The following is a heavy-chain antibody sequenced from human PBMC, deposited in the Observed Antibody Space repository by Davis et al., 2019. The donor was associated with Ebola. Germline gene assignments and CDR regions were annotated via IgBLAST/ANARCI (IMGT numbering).Heavy chain of an antibody. V-gene: IGHV3-23*01. J-gene: IGHJ6*02. CDR1: GFTVSSNY. Sequence: GESLKISCAASGFTVSSNYMSWVRQAPGKGLEWVSAISGSGGSTYYADSVKGRFTISRDNSKNTLYLQMNSLRAEDTAVYYCAKGDYYGSGSYIYYYYGMDVWGQGTTVTVSS. D-gene: IGHD3-10*01. CDR3: AKGDYYGSGSYIYYYYGMDV. CDR2: ISGSGGST.